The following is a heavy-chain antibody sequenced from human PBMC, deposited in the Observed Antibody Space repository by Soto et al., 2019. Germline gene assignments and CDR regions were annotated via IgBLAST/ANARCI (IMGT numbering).Heavy chain of an antibody. CDR2: IYYSGST. CDR1: GGSISSGGYY. Sequence: SETLSLTCTVSGGSISSGGYYWSWIRQHPGKGLEWIGYIYYSGSTYYNPSLKSRVTISVDTSKNQFSLKLSSVTAADTAVYYCASNCGGDCEYFQHWGQGTLVTVSS. V-gene: IGHV4-31*03. J-gene: IGHJ1*01. CDR3: ASNCGGDCEYFQH. D-gene: IGHD2-21*02.